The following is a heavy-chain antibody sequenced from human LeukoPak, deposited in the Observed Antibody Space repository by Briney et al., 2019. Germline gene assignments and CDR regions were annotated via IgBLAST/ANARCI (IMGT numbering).Heavy chain of an antibody. CDR3: ARHSGGYSYGYGYYFDY. J-gene: IGHJ4*02. V-gene: IGHV4-38-2*01. CDR2: IYHSGST. D-gene: IGHD5-18*01. Sequence: SETLSLTCAVSGYSISSGYYWGWIRQPPGKGMEWTGSIYHSGSTYYNPSLKSRVTISVDTSKNQFSLKLSSVTAADTAVYYCARHSGGYSYGYGYYFDYWGQGTLVTVSS. CDR1: GYSISSGYY.